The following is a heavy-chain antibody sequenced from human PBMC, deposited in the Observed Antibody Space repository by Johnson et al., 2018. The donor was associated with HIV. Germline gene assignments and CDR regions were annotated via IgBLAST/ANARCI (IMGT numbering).Heavy chain of an antibody. Sequence: VQLVESGGGVVPPGRSLRLSCAASGSTFSDHAMQWVRQAPGTGLEWVAVISDDGTQKFYADSVNGRVTISRDNSKNTLYLQMNSLRAEDTAVYYCAKDGGSYGGAFDIWGQGTMVTVSS. D-gene: IGHD1-26*01. V-gene: IGHV3-30*04. CDR2: ISDDGTQK. CDR3: AKDGGSYGGAFDI. J-gene: IGHJ3*02. CDR1: GSTFSDHA.